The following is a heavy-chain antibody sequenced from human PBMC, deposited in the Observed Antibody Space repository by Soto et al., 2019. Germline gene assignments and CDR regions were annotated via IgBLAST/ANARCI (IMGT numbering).Heavy chain of an antibody. CDR1: GFSFGSYA. D-gene: IGHD3-3*01. CDR3: ARWSYLDY. Sequence: GSLRLSCAASGFSFGSYALSWVRQAPGKWLEWVSTISGSDGKTFYADSEKGRFSISRDTSQSTLYLQMNSLRADDTAMYYCARWSYLDYWGQGTRVTVSS. J-gene: IGHJ4*02. CDR2: ISGSDGKT. V-gene: IGHV3-23*01.